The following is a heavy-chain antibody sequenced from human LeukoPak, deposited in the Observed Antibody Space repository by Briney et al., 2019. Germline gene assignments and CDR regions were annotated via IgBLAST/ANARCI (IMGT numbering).Heavy chain of an antibody. Sequence: SETLSLTCAVYGGSFSGYYWSWIRQPPGKGLEWIGEINHSGSTNYNPSLKSRVTISVDTSKNQFSLKLSSVTAADTAVYYCARDRMGAFDIWGQGTMVTVSS. CDR3: ARDRMGAFDI. J-gene: IGHJ3*02. V-gene: IGHV4-34*01. CDR1: GGSFSGYY. CDR2: INHSGST. D-gene: IGHD5-24*01.